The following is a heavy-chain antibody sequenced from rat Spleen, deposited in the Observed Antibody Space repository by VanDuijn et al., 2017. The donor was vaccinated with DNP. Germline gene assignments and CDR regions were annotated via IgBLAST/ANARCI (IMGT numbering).Heavy chain of an antibody. J-gene: IGHJ2*01. V-gene: IGHV5-22*01. CDR1: GFTFSDYY. D-gene: IGHD1-9*01. Sequence: EVQLVASGGGLVQPGRSLKLSCAASGFTFSDYYMAWVRQAPKKGLEWVASISYEGSSTYYGDSVKGRFTISRDNAKSTLYLQMNSLRSEDTATYYCARHRSYYGYNYFDYWGQGVMVTVSS. CDR3: ARHRSYYGYNYFDY. CDR2: ISYEGSST.